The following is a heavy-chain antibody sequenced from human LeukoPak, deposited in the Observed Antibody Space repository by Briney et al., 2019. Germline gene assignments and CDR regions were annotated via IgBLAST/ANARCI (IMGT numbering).Heavy chain of an antibody. CDR1: GFTFSSYA. D-gene: IGHD6-13*01. J-gene: IGHJ5*02. CDR3: AKDFYNFWVTYPARGQYSSSSFFDP. Sequence: GGSLRLSCAASGFTFSSYAMSWVRQAPGKGLEWVSAISGSGGSTYYADSVKGRFTISRDNSKNTLYLQMNSLRAEDTAVYYCAKDFYNFWVTYPARGQYSSSSFFDPWGQGTLVTVSS. CDR2: ISGSGGST. V-gene: IGHV3-23*01.